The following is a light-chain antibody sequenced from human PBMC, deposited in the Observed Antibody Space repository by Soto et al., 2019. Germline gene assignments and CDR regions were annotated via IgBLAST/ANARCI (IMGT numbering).Light chain of an antibody. CDR1: QSISSK. Sequence: DIQMTQSPSTLSTSVGDRVTITCRASQSISSKLAWYQQKPGKAPNLLIYDASNLESGVPSRFSGSGSGTEFTLTISSLQPDDFATYYCQQYYSYPGYTFGQGTKLEIK. J-gene: IGKJ2*01. V-gene: IGKV1-5*01. CDR2: DAS. CDR3: QQYYSYPGYT.